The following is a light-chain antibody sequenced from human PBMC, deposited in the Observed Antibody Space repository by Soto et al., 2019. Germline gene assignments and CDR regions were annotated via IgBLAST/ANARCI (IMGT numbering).Light chain of an antibody. Sequence: QSALTQPASVSGSPGQSITISCTGTSSDVGSYNLVSWYQQHPGKAPKLMIYEGSKRPSGVSNRFSGSKSGNTASLTISRLQAEDEADYYCCSYAGSSTVVFGGGTKLTVL. CDR1: SSDVGSYNL. J-gene: IGLJ2*01. V-gene: IGLV2-23*01. CDR3: CSYAGSSTVV. CDR2: EGS.